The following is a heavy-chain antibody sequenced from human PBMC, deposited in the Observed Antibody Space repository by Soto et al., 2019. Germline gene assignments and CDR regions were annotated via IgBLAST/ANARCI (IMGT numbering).Heavy chain of an antibody. CDR1: GFTFKNYA. J-gene: IGHJ4*02. V-gene: IGHV3-30-3*01. CDR3: XXXXXDFDWRLPFGY. CDR2: ISYDGSIE. D-gene: IGHD3-9*01. Sequence: QVQLVESGGGVVQPGRSLRLSCAASGFTFKNYAMHWVRQAPGKGLEWVAVISYDGSIEFYADSVKGRFTISRDDFKNTMFLQMGSLRVEDTAXXXXXXXXXDFDWRLPFGYWGQGTLVTXSS.